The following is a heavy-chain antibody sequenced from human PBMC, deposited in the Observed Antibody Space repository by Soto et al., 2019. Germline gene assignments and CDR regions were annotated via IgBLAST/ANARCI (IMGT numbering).Heavy chain of an antibody. D-gene: IGHD2-15*01. CDR3: ARDLGYCSDGSCPLGY. J-gene: IGHJ4*02. V-gene: IGHV3-33*01. CDR2: LWYHGKNK. CDR1: GFTFSRYG. Sequence: QVQLVESGGGVVQPGRSLRLSCAASGFTFSRYGMHCVRQAPGKGLEWVAVLWYHGKNKDYAASVKGRFTISRDNSKNMLYLQMRSLGAEDTAVYFCARDLGYCSDGSCPLGYWGQGTLVTVS.